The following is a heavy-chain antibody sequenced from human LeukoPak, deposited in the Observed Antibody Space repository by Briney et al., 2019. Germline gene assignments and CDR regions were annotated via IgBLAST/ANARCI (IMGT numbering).Heavy chain of an antibody. J-gene: IGHJ5*02. D-gene: IGHD4-17*01. CDR1: GGSSSGYY. CDR3: ARGGLRRWFDP. CDR2: INHSGST. V-gene: IGHV4-34*01. Sequence: SETLSLTCAVYGGSSSGYYWSWIRQPPGKELEWIGEINHSGSTNYNPSLKSRVTISVDTSKNQFSLKLSSVTAADTAVYYCARGGLRRWFDPWGQGTLVTVSS.